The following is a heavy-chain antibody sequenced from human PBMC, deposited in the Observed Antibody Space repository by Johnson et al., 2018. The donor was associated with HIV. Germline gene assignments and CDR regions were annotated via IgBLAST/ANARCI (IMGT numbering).Heavy chain of an antibody. V-gene: IGHV3-33*01. J-gene: IGHJ3*02. CDR2: IWHGGSNK. D-gene: IGHD3-22*01. CDR1: GFTFSSYG. Sequence: QVQLVESGGGVVQPGRSLRLSCAASGFTFSSYGMHWVRQAPGKGLEWVAVIWHGGSNKYYADSVKGRFTISRDNSKNTLYLQMNSLRAEDTAVYYCARGGANYYDSSGYYGAFDIWGQGTMLTVSS. CDR3: ARGGANYYDSSGYYGAFDI.